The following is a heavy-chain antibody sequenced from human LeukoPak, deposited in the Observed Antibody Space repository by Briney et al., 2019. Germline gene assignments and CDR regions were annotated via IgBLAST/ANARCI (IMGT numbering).Heavy chain of an antibody. J-gene: IGHJ6*03. CDR3: ASQVRLERRYYYYYMNV. CDR1: GGSLSDYY. V-gene: IGHV4-34*01. D-gene: IGHD1-1*01. CDR2: INHSGST. Sequence: SEALSLTCAVYGGSLSDYYWSWIRQPPGKGLEWIGEINHSGSTNYNPSLKSRVTISLDTSKNQFSLKLSSVTATDTAVYYCASQVRLERRYYYYYMNVWDKGTTVTVSS.